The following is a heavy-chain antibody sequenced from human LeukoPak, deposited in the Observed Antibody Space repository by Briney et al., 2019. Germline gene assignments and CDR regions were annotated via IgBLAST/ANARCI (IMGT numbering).Heavy chain of an antibody. CDR1: GFTFSNYA. CDR2: ISGSGGST. Sequence: GGSLRLSCAASGFTFSNYAMSWVRQAPGKGLEWVSAISGSGGSTYYADSVKGRFTISRDNSKNTLYLQMNSLRAEDTAVYYCAKGLYDSSGYYYEDIWGQGTMVTVSS. D-gene: IGHD3-22*01. CDR3: AKGLYDSSGYYYEDI. J-gene: IGHJ3*02. V-gene: IGHV3-23*01.